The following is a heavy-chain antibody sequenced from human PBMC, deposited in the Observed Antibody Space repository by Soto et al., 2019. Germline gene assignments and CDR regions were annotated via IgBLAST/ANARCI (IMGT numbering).Heavy chain of an antibody. Sequence: GGSLRLSCAASGFTFSSYWMSWVRQAPGKGLEWVANIKQDGSEKYYEDSVKGRFTISRDNAKNALYLQMNSLRAEDTAVYYCARSPYNTVFGVVIIYWNFDFWGQGTLVTVSS. CDR3: ARSPYNTVFGVVIIYWNFDF. CDR2: IKQDGSEK. CDR1: GFTFSSYW. J-gene: IGHJ4*02. D-gene: IGHD3-3*01. V-gene: IGHV3-7*01.